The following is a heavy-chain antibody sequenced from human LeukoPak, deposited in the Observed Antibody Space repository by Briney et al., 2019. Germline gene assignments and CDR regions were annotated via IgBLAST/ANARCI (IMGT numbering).Heavy chain of an antibody. CDR3: ARDANYYDSGSYYDAFDI. Sequence: GGALRLSCAASGFTFSSYNMNWVRQAPGKGLEWVSSISGSSTYKSFAASLKGRFAISRDNAKSSLYLQMNGLRDEDTAVYYCARDANYYDSGSYYDAFDIWGPGTVVTVSA. V-gene: IGHV3-21*06. J-gene: IGHJ3*02. CDR2: ISGSSTYK. CDR1: GFTFSSYN. D-gene: IGHD3-22*01.